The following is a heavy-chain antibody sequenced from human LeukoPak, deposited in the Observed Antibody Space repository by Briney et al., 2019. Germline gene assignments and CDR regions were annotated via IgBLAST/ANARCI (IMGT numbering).Heavy chain of an antibody. CDR3: ARDHSYDFWSGYSTPDY. CDR2: ISSSSRYI. Sequence: GGSLRLSCVASGFTFISYSMNWVRQAPGKGLEWVSSISSSSRYIYYADSMKGRFTVSRDNAKNSIYLQLNSLRAEDTAVYYCARDHSYDFWSGYSTPDYWGQGTLVTVSS. D-gene: IGHD3-3*01. J-gene: IGHJ4*02. V-gene: IGHV3-21*01. CDR1: GFTFISYS.